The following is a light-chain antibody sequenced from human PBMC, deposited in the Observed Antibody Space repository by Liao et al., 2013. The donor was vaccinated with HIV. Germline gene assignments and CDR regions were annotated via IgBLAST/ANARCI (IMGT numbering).Light chain of an antibody. CDR3: QAWDSSTAVI. Sequence: SYALTQPPSLSVAPGETARVTCGGNNIGGKSVHWYQQQPGQAPVLVISYDSERPSGIPERFSGSNSGTTATLTISRVEAGDEADYYCQAWDSSTAVIFGGGTKLNVL. CDR1: NIGGKS. J-gene: IGLJ2*01. CDR2: YDS. V-gene: IGLV3-21*01.